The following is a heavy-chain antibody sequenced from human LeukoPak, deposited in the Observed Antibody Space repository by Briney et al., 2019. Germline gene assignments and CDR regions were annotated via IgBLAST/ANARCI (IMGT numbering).Heavy chain of an antibody. Sequence: SETLSLTCTVSGGSISGYYWSWIRQPPGKGLEWIGYIYYSGSTNYNPSLKSRVTISVDTSKNQFSLKLSSVTAADTAVYYCARALYSGNDYWGQGTLVTVSS. D-gene: IGHD6-13*01. CDR2: IYYSGST. CDR3: ARALYSGNDY. V-gene: IGHV4-59*01. J-gene: IGHJ4*02. CDR1: GGSISGYY.